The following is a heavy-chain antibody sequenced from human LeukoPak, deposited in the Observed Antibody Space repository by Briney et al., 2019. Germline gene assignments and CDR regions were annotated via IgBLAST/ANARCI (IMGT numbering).Heavy chain of an antibody. D-gene: IGHD1-26*01. Sequence: KPSETLSLTCTVSGGSISSSSYYWGWIRQPPGKGLEWIGSIYYSGSTYYNPSLKSRVTISVDTSKNQFPLKLSSVTAADTAVYYCARDLAIVGATDWFDPWGQGTLVTVSS. J-gene: IGHJ5*02. CDR2: IYYSGST. CDR3: ARDLAIVGATDWFDP. CDR1: GGSISSSSYY. V-gene: IGHV4-39*06.